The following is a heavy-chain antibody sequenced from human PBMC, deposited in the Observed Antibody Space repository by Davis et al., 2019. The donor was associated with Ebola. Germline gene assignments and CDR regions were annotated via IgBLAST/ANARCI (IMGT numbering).Heavy chain of an antibody. CDR1: GYTFTSYG. D-gene: IGHD2-15*01. CDR3: ARDRVVVVAATYYYYYGMDV. V-gene: IGHV1-18*01. J-gene: IGHJ6*02. Sequence: ASVKVSCQASGYTFTSYGITWVRQAPGQGLEWMGWISAYNGNTNYAQKLQGRVTMTTDTSTSTAYMELRSLRSDDTAVYYCARDRVVVVAATYYYYYGMDVWGQGTTVTVSS. CDR2: ISAYNGNT.